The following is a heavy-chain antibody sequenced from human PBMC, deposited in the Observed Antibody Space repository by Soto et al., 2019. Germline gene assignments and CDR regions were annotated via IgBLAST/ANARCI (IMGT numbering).Heavy chain of an antibody. D-gene: IGHD4-17*01. J-gene: IGHJ5*02. CDR1: DSTFTGYT. Sequence: QVHLVQSETELKEPGASVSVSCKTSDSTFTGYTINWVRQAPRQGLEWLGWISSLNGNTNYARKYQGRLTITKNQTAPTAYMALSSLRSDDTAVDFCARGTVTSGRWFGPWGQGTLVTVCS. CDR2: ISSLNGNT. CDR3: ARGTVTSGRWFGP. V-gene: IGHV1-18*04.